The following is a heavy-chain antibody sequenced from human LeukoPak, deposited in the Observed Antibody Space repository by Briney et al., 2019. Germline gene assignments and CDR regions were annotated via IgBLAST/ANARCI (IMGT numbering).Heavy chain of an antibody. Sequence: GGSLRLSCAASGFTFSNYAMHWVRQAPGKGLEWVAVISYNGYNKHYADSVKGPFTISRDNSKNTLYLQMNSLRPEDTAVYYCARGERYIVLMVYVSYYFDYWGQGTLVTVSS. V-gene: IGHV3-30*04. J-gene: IGHJ4*02. CDR1: GFTFSNYA. D-gene: IGHD2-8*01. CDR2: ISYNGYNK. CDR3: ARGERYIVLMVYVSYYFDY.